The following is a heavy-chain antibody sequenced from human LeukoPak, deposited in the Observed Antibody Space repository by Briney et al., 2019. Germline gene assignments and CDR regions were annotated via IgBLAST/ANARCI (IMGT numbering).Heavy chain of an antibody. V-gene: IGHV4-59*01. CDR2: IYYSGST. Sequence: SETLSLSCTVSGGSISSYYWSWIRQPPGKGLEWIGYIYYSGSTNYNPSLKSRVTISVDTSKNQFSLKLSSVTAADTAVYYCARADRSGGFDYWGQGTLVTVSP. J-gene: IGHJ4*02. CDR3: ARADRSGGFDY. CDR1: GGSISSYY.